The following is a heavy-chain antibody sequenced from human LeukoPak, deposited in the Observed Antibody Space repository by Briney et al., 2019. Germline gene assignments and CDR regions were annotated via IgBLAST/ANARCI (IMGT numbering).Heavy chain of an antibody. Sequence: GESLKISCRGSGYSFTSYWIGWVRQMPGKGLEWMGIIYPGDSDTRYSPSFQGQVTISADKSISTAYLQWSSLKASDTAMYYCARHGAGTTDYYYYMDVWGKETTVTVSS. CDR3: ARHGAGTTDYYYYMDV. CDR1: GYSFTSYW. J-gene: IGHJ6*03. CDR2: IYPGDSDT. D-gene: IGHD1-7*01. V-gene: IGHV5-51*01.